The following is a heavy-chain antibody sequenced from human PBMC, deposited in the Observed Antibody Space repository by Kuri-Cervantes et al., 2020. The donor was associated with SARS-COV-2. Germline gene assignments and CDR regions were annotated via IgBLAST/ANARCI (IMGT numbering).Heavy chain of an antibody. CDR1: GFTFSSYA. D-gene: IGHD6-6*01. Sequence: GGSLRLSCAASGFTFSSYAMHWVRQAPGKGLEWVAVISYDGSNKYYADSVKGRFTISRDNSKNTLYLQMNSLRAEDTAVYHCAKDGEEYSSSSIEFYYYYYMDVWGKGTTVTVSS. J-gene: IGHJ6*03. V-gene: IGHV3-30-3*01. CDR3: AKDGEEYSSSSIEFYYYYYMDV. CDR2: ISYDGSNK.